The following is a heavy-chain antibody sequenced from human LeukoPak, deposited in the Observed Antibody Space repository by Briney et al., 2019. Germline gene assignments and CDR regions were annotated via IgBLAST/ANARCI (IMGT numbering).Heavy chain of an antibody. CDR1: GYTFTGYY. CDR2: INPNSGDR. D-gene: IGHD6-25*01. Sequence: ASVKVSCKASGYTFTGYYMHWVRRAPGQGLEWMGWINPNSGDRNYAQKSQGRVTMTRDTSISTAHMELSGLTSDDTAVYYCARDLTVQATAAIVYYFDYWGQGTLVTVSS. CDR3: ARDLTVQATAAIVYYFDY. J-gene: IGHJ4*02. V-gene: IGHV1-2*02.